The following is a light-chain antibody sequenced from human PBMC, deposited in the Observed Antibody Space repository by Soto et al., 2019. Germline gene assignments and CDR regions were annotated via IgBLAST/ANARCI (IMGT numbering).Light chain of an antibody. CDR2: DVS. V-gene: IGLV2-14*01. CDR3: SSYTSSSTV. CDR1: NIDVGVYNY. Sequence: QSVLTQPASVSGSPGQSITISCTGTNIDVGVYNYVSWYQQHPGKAPKLMIYDVSNRPSGVSNRFSGSKSGNTASLTISGLQAEDEADYYCSSYTSSSTVFGTGTKVTVL. J-gene: IGLJ1*01.